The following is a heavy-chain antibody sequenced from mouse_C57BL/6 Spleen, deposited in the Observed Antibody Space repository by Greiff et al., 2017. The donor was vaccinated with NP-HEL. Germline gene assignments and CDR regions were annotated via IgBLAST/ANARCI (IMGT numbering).Heavy chain of an antibody. CDR3: ARPWSNYYAMDY. Sequence: EVMLVESGGGLVKPGGSLKLSCAASGFTFSDYGMHWVRQAPEKGLEWVAYISSGSSTIYYVDTVKGRFTISRDNAKNTLFLQMTSLRSEDTAMYYCARPWSNYYAMDYWGQGTSVTVSS. D-gene: IGHD2-5*01. CDR2: ISSGSSTI. CDR1: GFTFSDYG. V-gene: IGHV5-17*01. J-gene: IGHJ4*01.